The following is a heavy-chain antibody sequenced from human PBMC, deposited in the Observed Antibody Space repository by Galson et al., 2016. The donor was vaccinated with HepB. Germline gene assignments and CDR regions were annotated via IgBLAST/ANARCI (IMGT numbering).Heavy chain of an antibody. CDR2: ITSNRGRI. Sequence: SLRLSCAASGFTFEDYAMHWVRQAPGKGLEWVSRITSNRGRIDYAASVKGRFTISRDNAKNSLYLQMNSLRTEDTALYYCAKDISAYYYYGMVVWGQGTTVTVSS. CDR3: AKDISAYYYYGMVV. J-gene: IGHJ6*02. CDR1: GFTFEDYA. V-gene: IGHV3-9*01.